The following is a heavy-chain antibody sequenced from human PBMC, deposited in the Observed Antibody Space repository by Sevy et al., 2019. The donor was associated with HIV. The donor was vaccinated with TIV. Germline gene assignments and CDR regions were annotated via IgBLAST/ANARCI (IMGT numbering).Heavy chain of an antibody. D-gene: IGHD6-6*01. CDR2: IYYSGST. V-gene: IGHV4-61*01. J-gene: IGHJ4*02. CDR3: ARDQAESSSTGGLDS. Sequence: SETLSLTCSVSGASVSSGSFFCTWIRQAPGKGLEWIGYIYYSGSTNYNPSLKSRVTFSVDTSKNQFSLKLRSVTAADTAVYYCARDQAESSSTGGLDSWGPGALVTVSS. CDR1: GASVSSGSFF.